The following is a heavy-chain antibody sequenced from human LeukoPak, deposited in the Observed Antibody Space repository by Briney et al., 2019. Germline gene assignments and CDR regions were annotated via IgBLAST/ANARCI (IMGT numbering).Heavy chain of an antibody. CDR1: GGSISSYY. CDR3: ARVGYSGSYFDY. D-gene: IGHD1-26*01. Sequence: SETLSLTCTVSGGSISSYYWSWIRQPPGKGLEWIGYIYYSGSTNYNPSLKSRVTISVDTSKNQFSLNLSSVTAADTAVYYCARVGYSGSYFDYWGQGTLVTVSS. V-gene: IGHV4-59*01. CDR2: IYYSGST. J-gene: IGHJ4*02.